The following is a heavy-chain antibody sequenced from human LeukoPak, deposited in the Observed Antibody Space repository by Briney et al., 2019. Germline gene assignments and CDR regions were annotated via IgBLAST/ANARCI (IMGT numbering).Heavy chain of an antibody. Sequence: PSETLSLTCTVSGASISGHYLTWLRQSPGKGLEWIGYISHIGSTNYNPSLKSRVTISVDTSKNQFPLKLTSVTAADTAVYYCARDRISINALDMWGQGTVVTVSS. V-gene: IGHV4-59*11. CDR2: ISHIGST. CDR1: GASISGHY. CDR3: ARDRISINALDM. J-gene: IGHJ3*02. D-gene: IGHD1-14*01.